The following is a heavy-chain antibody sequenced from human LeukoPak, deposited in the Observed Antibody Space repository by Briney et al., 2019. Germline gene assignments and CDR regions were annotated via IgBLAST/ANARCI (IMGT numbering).Heavy chain of an antibody. CDR2: ISYDGSNK. V-gene: IGHV3-30-3*01. Sequence: QSGRSLRLSCAASGFTFSSYAMPWVRQAPGKGLEWVAVISYDGSNKYYADSVKGRFTISRDNSKNTLYLQMNSLGAEDTAVYYCARGGYDSSGYPPMDFDYWGQGTLVTVSS. J-gene: IGHJ4*02. CDR1: GFTFSSYA. CDR3: ARGGYDSSGYPPMDFDY. D-gene: IGHD3-22*01.